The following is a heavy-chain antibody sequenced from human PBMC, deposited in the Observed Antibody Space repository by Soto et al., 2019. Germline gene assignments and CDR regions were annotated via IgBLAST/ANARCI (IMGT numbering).Heavy chain of an antibody. J-gene: IGHJ3*02. CDR2: IIPILGIA. V-gene: IGHV1-69*02. CDR1: GGTFSSYT. D-gene: IGHD4-17*01. Sequence: QVQLVQSGAEVKKPGSSVKVSCKASGGTFSSYTISWVRQAPGQGLEWMGRIIPILGIANYAQKFQGRVTITAHKSTSTAYMELSSLRSEDTAVYYCARPWGDYDDAFDIWGQGTMVTVSS. CDR3: ARPWGDYDDAFDI.